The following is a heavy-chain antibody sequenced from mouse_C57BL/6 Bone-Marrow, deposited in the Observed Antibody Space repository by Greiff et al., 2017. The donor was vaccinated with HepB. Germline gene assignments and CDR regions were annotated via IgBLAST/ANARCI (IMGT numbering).Heavy chain of an antibody. CDR2: SRNKANDYTT. CDR1: GFTFSDFY. J-gene: IGHJ1*03. V-gene: IGHV7-1*01. Sequence: EVNVVDSGGGLVQSGRSLRLSCATSGFTFSDFYMEWVRQAPGKGLEWIAASRNKANDYTTEYSASVKGRFIVSRDTSQSILYLQMNALRAEDTAIYYCARDVYYYGSSYWYFDVWGTGTTVTVSS. D-gene: IGHD1-1*01. CDR3: ARDVYYYGSSYWYFDV.